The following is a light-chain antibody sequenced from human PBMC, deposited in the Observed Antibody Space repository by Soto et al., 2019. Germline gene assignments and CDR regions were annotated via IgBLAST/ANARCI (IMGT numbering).Light chain of an antibody. Sequence: QSVLTQPPSASGTPGQRVTISCSGGGSNIGSNTVNWYQHLPGTAPKLLISNNSQRPSGVPDRFSGSKSGTSASLAISRLQSEDEADYYCAAWDDSLTGSYVFGTGTKVTGL. V-gene: IGLV1-44*01. CDR3: AAWDDSLTGSYV. CDR1: GSNIGSNT. J-gene: IGLJ1*01. CDR2: NNS.